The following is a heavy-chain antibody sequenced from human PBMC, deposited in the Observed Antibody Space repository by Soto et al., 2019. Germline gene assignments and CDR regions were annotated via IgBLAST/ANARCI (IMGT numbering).Heavy chain of an antibody. CDR3: PHSLTSRWGNTSYP. CDR1: GLSLSTSGVG. V-gene: IGHV2-5*02. CDR2: IYWDDDK. J-gene: IGHJ5*02. Sequence: QITLKESGPTLVKPTQTLTLTCAFSGLSLSTSGVGVGWIRQPPGKALECLAYIYWDDDKGYSPSLKSRLTIPNDTSKHQGVLIQTHMDPVDTATYHCPHSLTSRWGNTSYPWGQGTLVTVSS. D-gene: IGHD2-21*02.